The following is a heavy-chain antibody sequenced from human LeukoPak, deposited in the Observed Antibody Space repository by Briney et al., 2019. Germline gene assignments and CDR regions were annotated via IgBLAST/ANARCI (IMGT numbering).Heavy chain of an antibody. V-gene: IGHV4-34*01. CDR3: ARVASYGWDWFDP. Sequence: PSETLSLTCAVYGGSFSGYYWSWIRQPPGKGLEWIGVINHSGSTNYNPSLKSRVTISVDTSKNQFSLKLSSVTAADTAVYYCARVASYGWDWFDPWGQGTLVTVSS. CDR1: GGSFSGYY. J-gene: IGHJ5*02. D-gene: IGHD5-18*01. CDR2: INHSGST.